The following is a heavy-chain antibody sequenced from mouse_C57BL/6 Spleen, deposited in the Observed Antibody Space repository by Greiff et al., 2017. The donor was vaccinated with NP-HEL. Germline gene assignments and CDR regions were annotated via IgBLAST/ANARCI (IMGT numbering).Heavy chain of an antibody. Sequence: EVKLVESGGGLVKPGGSLKLSCAASGFTFSSYAMSWVRQTPEKRLEWVATISDGGSYTYYPDNVKGRFTISRDNAKNNLYLQMSHLKSEDTAMYYCASSTGTGFAYWGQGTLVTVSA. V-gene: IGHV5-4*03. CDR3: ASSTGTGFAY. CDR1: GFTFSSYA. J-gene: IGHJ3*01. D-gene: IGHD4-1*02. CDR2: ISDGGSYT.